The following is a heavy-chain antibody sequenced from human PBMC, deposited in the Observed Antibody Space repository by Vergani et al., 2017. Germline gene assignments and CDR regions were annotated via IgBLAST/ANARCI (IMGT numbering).Heavy chain of an antibody. CDR3: ARVNTETNGHLYYYYYMDV. CDR1: GGSFTSYH. D-gene: IGHD4-11*01. Sequence: QVQLQQWGGGLLKPSETLSLTCVVNGGSFTSYHWTWIRQSPGEGLESVGDIDHTGRPDYNPSLKSRLTMSVDKSRNQFSLTLNSVTATDTAIYFCARVNTETNGHLYYYYYMDVWGQGTAVTVS. J-gene: IGHJ6*03. CDR2: IDHTGRP. V-gene: IGHV4-34*01.